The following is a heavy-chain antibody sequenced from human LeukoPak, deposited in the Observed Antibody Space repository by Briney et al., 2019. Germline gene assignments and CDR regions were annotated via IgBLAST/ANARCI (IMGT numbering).Heavy chain of an antibody. CDR1: GYTFTGYY. D-gene: IGHD2-21*02. CDR3: ARDKAVVTAIPRQTYNWFDP. V-gene: IGHV1-2*06. J-gene: IGHJ5*02. Sequence: ASVKVSCKASGYTFTGYYMHWVRQPPGQGLEWMGLINPNSGGTNYAQKFQGRGTMTKDTPISTAYMALSRLRSDDTAVYYCARDKAVVTAIPRQTYNWFDPWGQGTLVTVSS. CDR2: INPNSGGT.